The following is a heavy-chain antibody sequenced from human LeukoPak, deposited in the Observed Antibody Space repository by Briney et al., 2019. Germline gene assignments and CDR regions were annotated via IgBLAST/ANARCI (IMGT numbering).Heavy chain of an antibody. CDR3: ARIGGLSPHVVDY. V-gene: IGHV4-34*01. J-gene: IGHJ4*02. CDR2: INHSGST. Sequence: SETLSLTCAVYGGSFSGYYWSWIRQPPGKGLEWIGEINHSGSTNYNPSLKSRVTISVDTSKNQFSLKLSSVTAADTAVYYCARIGGLSPHVVDYWGQGTLATVSS. CDR1: GGSFSGYY. D-gene: IGHD3-16*02.